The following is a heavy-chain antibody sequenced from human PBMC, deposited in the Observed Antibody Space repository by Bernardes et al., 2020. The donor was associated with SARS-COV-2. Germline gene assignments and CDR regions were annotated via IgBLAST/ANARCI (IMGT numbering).Heavy chain of an antibody. CDR2: VFYTGDT. CDR3: ASSQLEPTTRYFHH. D-gene: IGHD1-26*01. J-gene: IGHJ1*01. V-gene: IGHV4-59*01. Sequence: SATLSLTCTVSGGSMNNDYWNWIRQTPGKGLEWIGYVFYTGDTHYNPSLKSRVNISVDTSRNQFSLELTSVTAADTAVYFCASSQLEPTTRYFHHWGQGTLVTVSS. CDR1: GGSMNNDY.